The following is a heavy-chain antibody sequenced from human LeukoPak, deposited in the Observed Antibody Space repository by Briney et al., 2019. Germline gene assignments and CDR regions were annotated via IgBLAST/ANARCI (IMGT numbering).Heavy chain of an antibody. CDR3: ATGTPALGYCSGGSCSSYYYYYMDV. V-gene: IGHV1-24*01. CDR1: GYTFTSYG. D-gene: IGHD2-15*01. CDR2: FDPEDGET. J-gene: IGHJ6*03. Sequence: ASVKVSCKASGYTFTSYGISWVRQAPGKGLEWMGGFDPEDGETIYAQKFQGRVTMTEDTSTDTAYMELSSLRSEDTAVYYCATGTPALGYCSGGSCSSYYYYYMDVWGKGTTVTVSS.